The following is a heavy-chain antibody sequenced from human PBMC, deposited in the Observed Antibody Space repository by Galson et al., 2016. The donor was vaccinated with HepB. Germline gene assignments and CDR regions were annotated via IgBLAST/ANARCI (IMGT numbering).Heavy chain of an antibody. Sequence: SLRLSCAASGFTVSNNYMSWVRQAPGKGLEWVSYISRSSSYKNYVESVKGRFTISRDNVKNSLYLQMNSLRAEDTAVYYCARARYSSGLYNWFEACGQGTLVTVSS. V-gene: IGHV3-11*05. D-gene: IGHD6-19*01. CDR2: ISRSSSYK. CDR3: ARARYSSGLYNWFEA. J-gene: IGHJ5*02. CDR1: GFTVSNNY.